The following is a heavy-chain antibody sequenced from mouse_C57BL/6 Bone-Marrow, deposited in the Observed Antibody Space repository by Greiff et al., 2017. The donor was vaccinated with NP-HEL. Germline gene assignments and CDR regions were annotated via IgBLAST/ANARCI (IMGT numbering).Heavy chain of an antibody. CDR3: ARYYYGSSSFDY. CDR1: GYTLPSYM. Sequence: QVQLQQPGAELVKPGASVKLSCKASGYTLPSYMKNAVTAGAGRGLEWIGRIDPNSGGTKYNEKFKSKATLTVDKPSSTAYMQLNSLTSEDSAVYYCARYYYGSSSFDYWGQGTTLTVSS. CDR2: IDPNSGGT. J-gene: IGHJ2*01. D-gene: IGHD1-1*01. V-gene: IGHV1-72*01.